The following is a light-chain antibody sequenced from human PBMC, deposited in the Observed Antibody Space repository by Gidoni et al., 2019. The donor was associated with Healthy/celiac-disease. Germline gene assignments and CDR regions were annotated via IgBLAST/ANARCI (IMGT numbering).Light chain of an antibody. J-gene: IGLJ2*01. CDR2: EVI. CDR1: SSDVGGYNY. Sequence: QSALTQPPPSSGSPGQSVTISCTGTSSDVGGYNYVSWYQQHPGKAPKLIIYEVIKRPSGVPDRFSGSKSGNTASLTVSGLQAEDEADYYCSSYAGSHKGVFGGGTKLTVL. V-gene: IGLV2-8*01. CDR3: SSYAGSHKGV.